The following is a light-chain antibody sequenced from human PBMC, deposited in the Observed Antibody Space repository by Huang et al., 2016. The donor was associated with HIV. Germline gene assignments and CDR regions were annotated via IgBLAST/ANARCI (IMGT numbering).Light chain of an antibody. CDR1: QDIISY. J-gene: IGKJ3*01. Sequence: IQLTQSPSSLSASVGDRVTITCRASQDIISYLAWYQQKPGKAPKLLIYAASTLESGVPSMFSGSGSGTDFTLTINNLQSEDFATYYCLQLNTYPGTFGPGTNVDV. CDR2: AAS. V-gene: IGKV1-9*01. CDR3: LQLNTYPGT.